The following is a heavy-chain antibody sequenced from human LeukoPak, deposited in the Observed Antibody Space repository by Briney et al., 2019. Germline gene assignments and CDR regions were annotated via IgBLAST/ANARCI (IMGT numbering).Heavy chain of an antibody. CDR3: ARDLYGDYAFDY. CDR2: ISSSSSYI. CDR1: GFTFTSYS. J-gene: IGHJ4*02. D-gene: IGHD4-17*01. Sequence: PGGSLRLSCAASGFTFTSYSMNWVRLAPGKGLEWVSSISSSSSYIYYADSVKGRFTISRDNAKNSLYLQMNSLKAEDTAVYYCARDLYGDYAFDYWGQGTLVTVSS. V-gene: IGHV3-21*01.